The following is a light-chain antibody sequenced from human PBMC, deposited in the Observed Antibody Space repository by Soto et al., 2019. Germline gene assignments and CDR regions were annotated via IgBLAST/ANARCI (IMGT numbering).Light chain of an antibody. V-gene: IGLV2-23*01. CDR3: CSYAGSSISPYV. Sequence: QSVLTKPASVSGSPGQSIAISCTGTSSDFGSHNLVSWYQQHPGKAPKLMIYEGSKRPSGVSDRFSGSKSGNTASLTISGLQAEDEADYYCCSYAGSSISPYVFGAGTKLTVL. CDR2: EGS. J-gene: IGLJ1*01. CDR1: SSDFGSHNL.